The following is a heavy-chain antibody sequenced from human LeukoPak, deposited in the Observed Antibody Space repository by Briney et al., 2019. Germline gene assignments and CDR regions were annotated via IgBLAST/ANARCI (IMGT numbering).Heavy chain of an antibody. CDR1: GGTFSSYA. D-gene: IGHD1-26*01. V-gene: IGHV1-24*01. J-gene: IGHJ4*02. CDR2: FDPEDGET. CDR3: ATDPSGSYYEHY. Sequence: ASVKVSCKASGGTFSSYAISWVRQAPGQGLEWMGGFDPEDGETIYAQKFQGRVTMTEDTSTDTAYMELSSLRSEDTAVYYCATDPSGSYYEHYWGQGTLVTVSS.